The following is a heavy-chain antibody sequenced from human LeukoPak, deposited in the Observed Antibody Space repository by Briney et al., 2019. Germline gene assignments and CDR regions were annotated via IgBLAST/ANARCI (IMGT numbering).Heavy chain of an antibody. D-gene: IGHD3-22*01. CDR2: IIPIFGTA. J-gene: IGHJ4*02. CDR3: ASYYYDSSGLEY. CDR1: GGTFSSYA. Sequence: SVKVSCKASGGTFSSYAISWVRQAPGQGLEWMGGIIPIFGTANYAQKFQGRVTITAGESTSTAYMELSSLRSEDTAVYYCASYYYDSSGLEYWGQGTLVTVSS. V-gene: IGHV1-69*13.